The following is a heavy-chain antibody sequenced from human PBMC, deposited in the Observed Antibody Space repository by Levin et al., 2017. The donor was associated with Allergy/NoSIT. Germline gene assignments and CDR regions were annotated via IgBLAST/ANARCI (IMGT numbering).Heavy chain of an antibody. J-gene: IGHJ3*02. Sequence: SETLSLTCTVSGAFISSGGSYWSWIRQYPGGGLEWIGNIYFSGTYYNPSLRSRLTISVDTSKNQFSMNLTSVTAADTAVYYCARGGFYDSSAFFIWGQGTMVTVSS. CDR3: ARGGFYDSSAFFI. D-gene: IGHD3-22*01. V-gene: IGHV4-31*03. CDR1: GAFISSGGSY. CDR2: IYFSGT.